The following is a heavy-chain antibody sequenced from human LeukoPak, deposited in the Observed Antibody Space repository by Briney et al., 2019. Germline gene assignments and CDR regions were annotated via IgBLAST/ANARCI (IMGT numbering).Heavy chain of an antibody. CDR1: GFTFSSYS. V-gene: IGHV3-9*01. CDR2: ISWNSGSI. CDR3: AKSVYGSYLDY. D-gene: IGHD1-26*01. Sequence: GGSLRLSCAASGFTFSSYSMNWVRQAPGKGLEWVSGISWNSGSIGYADSVKDRFTISRDNAKNSLYLQMNSLRAEDTALYYCAKSVYGSYLDYWGQGILVTVSS. J-gene: IGHJ4*02.